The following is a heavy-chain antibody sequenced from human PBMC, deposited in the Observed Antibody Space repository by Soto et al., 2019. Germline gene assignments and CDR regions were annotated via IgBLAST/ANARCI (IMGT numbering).Heavy chain of an antibody. CDR1: GFTFSGSA. CDR3: TAEVVVAADY. V-gene: IGHV3-73*01. CDR2: IRSKANSYAT. Sequence: EVQLVESGGGLVQPGGSLKLSCAASGFTFSGSAMHWVRQASGKGLEWVGRIRSKANSYATAYAASVKGRFTISRDDSKNTAYLQMNSLKTEDTAVYYWTAEVVVAADYWGQGTLVTVSS. J-gene: IGHJ4*02. D-gene: IGHD2-15*01.